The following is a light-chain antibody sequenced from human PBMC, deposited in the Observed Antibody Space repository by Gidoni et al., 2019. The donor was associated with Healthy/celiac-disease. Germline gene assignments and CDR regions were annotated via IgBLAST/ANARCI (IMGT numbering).Light chain of an antibody. Sequence: DIVMTQSPLSLPVTPGEPASISCRSSQSLLHSNGYNYLDWYLQKPGQSPQLLIYLGSSRASGVPDRFSGSGSGTDFTLKIIRVEAEDVGVYYCMQALQTPTFGGGTKVEIK. V-gene: IGKV2-28*01. CDR1: QSLLHSNGYNY. CDR3: MQALQTPT. CDR2: LGS. J-gene: IGKJ4*01.